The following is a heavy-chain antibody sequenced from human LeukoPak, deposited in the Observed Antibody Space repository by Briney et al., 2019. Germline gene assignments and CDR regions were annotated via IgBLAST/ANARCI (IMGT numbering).Heavy chain of an antibody. J-gene: IGHJ1*01. CDR2: ITTNGGRT. CDR3: AIMHGYYDGTGYWVQ. D-gene: IGHD3-22*01. V-gene: IGHV3-23*01. Sequence: GGPLRLSCAASGFTFASYGMSWVRQAPGKGLEWVSFITTNGGRTSYADSVEGRFTISRDNPRNTLYMQMNSLRDEDTAVYYCAIMHGYYDGTGYWVQWGQGTLVTVS. CDR1: GFTFASYG.